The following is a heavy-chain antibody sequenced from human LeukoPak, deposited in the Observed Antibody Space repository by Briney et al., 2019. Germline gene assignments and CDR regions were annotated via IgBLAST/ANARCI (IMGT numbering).Heavy chain of an antibody. J-gene: IGHJ3*02. CDR2: ISGSGGST. V-gene: IGHV3-23*01. CDR1: GFTFSSYA. CDR3: AKDQGSSWYWVIGAFDI. D-gene: IGHD6-13*01. Sequence: PGGSLRLSCAASGFTFSSYAMSWVRQAPGKGLEWVSAISGSGGSTYYADSVKGRFTISRDNSKNTLYLQMNSLRAEDTAVYYCAKDQGSSWYWVIGAFDIWGQGTMVTVSS.